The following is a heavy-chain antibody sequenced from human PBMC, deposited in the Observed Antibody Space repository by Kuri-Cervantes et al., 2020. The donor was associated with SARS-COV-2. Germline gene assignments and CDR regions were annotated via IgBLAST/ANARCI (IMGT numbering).Heavy chain of an antibody. V-gene: IGHV3-30*18. J-gene: IGHJ4*02. Sequence: GESLKISCAASGFTFSSYGMHWVRQAPGKGLEWVAAISYDGSNKYYADSVKGRFTISRDNSKNTLYLQMNSLRAEDTAVYYCAKDQSARYYDSSGLFDYWGQGTLVTVSS. D-gene: IGHD3-22*01. CDR1: GFTFSSYG. CDR2: ISYDGSNK. CDR3: AKDQSARYYDSSGLFDY.